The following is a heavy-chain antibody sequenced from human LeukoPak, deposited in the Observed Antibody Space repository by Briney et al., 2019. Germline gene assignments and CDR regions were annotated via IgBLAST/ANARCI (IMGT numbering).Heavy chain of an antibody. CDR1: GYSFTSYW. CDR3: ARHGTESYYYGSGSPKYYYGMDV. D-gene: IGHD3-10*01. Sequence: GESLKISCKGSGYSFTSYWIGWVRQMPGKGLEWMGIIYPGESDTRYSPSFQGQVTISADKSISTAYLQWSSLKASDTAMYYCARHGTESYYYGSGSPKYYYGMDVWGKGTTVTVSS. V-gene: IGHV5-51*01. J-gene: IGHJ6*04. CDR2: IYPGESDT.